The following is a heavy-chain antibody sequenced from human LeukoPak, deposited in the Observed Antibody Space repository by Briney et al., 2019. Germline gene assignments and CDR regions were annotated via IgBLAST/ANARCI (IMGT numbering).Heavy chain of an antibody. Sequence: GGSLRLSCAASGFTFDDYGMSWVRQAPGKGLEWVSGINWNGGSTGYADSVKGRFTISRDNAKNSLYLQMNSLGAEDTALYYCARDHLARRGLYGSSSPWGQGTLVTVSS. CDR1: GFTFDDYG. CDR2: INWNGGST. CDR3: ARDHLARRGLYGSSSP. J-gene: IGHJ5*02. D-gene: IGHD6-13*01. V-gene: IGHV3-20*04.